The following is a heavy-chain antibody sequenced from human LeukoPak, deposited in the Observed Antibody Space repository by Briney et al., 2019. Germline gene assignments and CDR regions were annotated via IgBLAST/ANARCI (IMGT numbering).Heavy chain of an antibody. Sequence: GGSLRLSCAASGFTVSSNYMSWVRQAPGKGLEWVSVIYSGGSTYYADFVKGRFTISRDNSKNTLYLQMNSLRAEDTAVYYCARDSWGSSGDEDYWGQGTLVTVSS. J-gene: IGHJ4*02. CDR3: ARDSWGSSGDEDY. CDR2: IYSGGST. CDR1: GFTVSSNY. D-gene: IGHD3-16*01. V-gene: IGHV3-53*01.